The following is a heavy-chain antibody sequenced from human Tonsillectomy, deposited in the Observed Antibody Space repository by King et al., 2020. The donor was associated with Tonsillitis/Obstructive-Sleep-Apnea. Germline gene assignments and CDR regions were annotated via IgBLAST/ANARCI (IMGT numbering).Heavy chain of an antibody. V-gene: IGHV3-23*04. CDR3: AKPYTTYYDHYMDV. J-gene: IGHJ6*03. CDR2: ISGGGGRT. Sequence: VQLVESGGGLVQPGGSLRLSCAVSGFSFSSYALNWVRQAPGKGLEWVSGISGGGGRTDYAESVKGRFTISRDNSKNTLYLKTNSLRAEDTAVYYWAKPYTTYYDHYMDVWGKGTTVTVSS. D-gene: IGHD1-26*01. CDR1: GFSFSSYA.